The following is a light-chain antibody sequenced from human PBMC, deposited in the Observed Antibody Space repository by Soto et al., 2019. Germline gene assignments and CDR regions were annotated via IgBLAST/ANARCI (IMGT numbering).Light chain of an antibody. CDR3: LQDYSYPWP. V-gene: IGKV1-6*01. Sequence: AIQLTQSPSSLSASVGGRVTMTCRASQGIRNDLGWYQQKPGKAPRLLIYAASSLQSGVPSRFSGSASGTDFTLTISSLQPEDFATYYCLQDYSYPWPFGQGTKVDI. CDR2: AAS. J-gene: IGKJ1*01. CDR1: QGIRND.